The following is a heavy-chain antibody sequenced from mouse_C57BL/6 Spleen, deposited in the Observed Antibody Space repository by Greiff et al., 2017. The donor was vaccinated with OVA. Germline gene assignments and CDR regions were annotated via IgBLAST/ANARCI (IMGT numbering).Heavy chain of an antibody. CDR1: GYTFTSYG. CDR3: APFTTVVATGDY. CDR2: IYPRSGNT. V-gene: IGHV1-81*01. D-gene: IGHD1-1*01. J-gene: IGHJ2*01. Sequence: QVQLQQSGAELARPGASVKLSCKASGYTFTSYGISWVKQRTGQGLEWIGEIYPRSGNTYYNEKFKGKATLTADKASSTAYMELRSLTSEDSAVYFCAPFTTVVATGDYWGQGTTLTVSS.